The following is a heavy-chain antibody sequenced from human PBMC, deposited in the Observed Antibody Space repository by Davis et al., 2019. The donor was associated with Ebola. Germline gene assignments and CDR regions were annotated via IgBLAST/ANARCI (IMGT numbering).Heavy chain of an antibody. V-gene: IGHV3-30*04. CDR3: AKGTGGDY. J-gene: IGHJ4*02. CDR2: ISYDGSNK. Sequence: GGSLRLSCAASGFTFSSYAMHWVRQAPGKGLEWVAVISYDGSNKYYADSVKGRFTISRDNSKNTLYLQMNSLRAEGTAVYYCAKGTGGDYWGQGILVTVSS. CDR1: GFTFSSYA. D-gene: IGHD3-16*01.